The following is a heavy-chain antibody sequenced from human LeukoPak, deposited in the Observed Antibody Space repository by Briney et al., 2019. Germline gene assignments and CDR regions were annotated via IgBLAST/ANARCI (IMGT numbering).Heavy chain of an antibody. CDR1: GFTFSNYA. CDR3: ARRGYYDSSGYDY. D-gene: IGHD3-22*01. Sequence: GGSLRLSCAASGFTFSNYAMNWVRQAPGEGLAWVSSISGSSTDIYYADSVKGRFTISRDNAKNSLYLQINSLRAEDTAIYYCARRGYYDSSGYDYWGQGTLVSVSS. V-gene: IGHV3-21*01. J-gene: IGHJ4*02. CDR2: ISGSSTDI.